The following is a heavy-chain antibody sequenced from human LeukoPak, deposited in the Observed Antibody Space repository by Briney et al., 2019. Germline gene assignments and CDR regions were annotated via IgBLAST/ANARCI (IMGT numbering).Heavy chain of an antibody. CDR2: IRYSGRT. J-gene: IGHJ4*02. D-gene: IGHD1-26*01. CDR1: GGSFSGYY. V-gene: IGHV4-59*08. Sequence: PSETLSLTCAVYGGSFSGYYWSWIRQPPGKELEWIGYIRYSGRTSYNPSLESRVTISADTSKNQFSLRLTSVTAADTAVYYCARHSETGGGSYPFDYWGQGTLVTVSS. CDR3: ARHSETGGGSYPFDY.